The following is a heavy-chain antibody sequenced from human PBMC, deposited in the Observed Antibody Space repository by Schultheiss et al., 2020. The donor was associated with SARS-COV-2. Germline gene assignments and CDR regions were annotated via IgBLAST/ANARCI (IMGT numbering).Heavy chain of an antibody. CDR3: ARPSETSPYSSSWYQDYYYGMDV. CDR2: ISGSGGST. CDR1: GFTFSSYA. Sequence: GGSLRLSCAASGFTFSSYAMSWVRQAPGKGLEWVSAISGSGGSTYYADSVKGRFTISRDNSKNTLYLQMNSLRAEDTAVYYCARPSETSPYSSSWYQDYYYGMDVWGQGTTVTVSS. J-gene: IGHJ6*02. D-gene: IGHD6-13*01. V-gene: IGHV3-23*01.